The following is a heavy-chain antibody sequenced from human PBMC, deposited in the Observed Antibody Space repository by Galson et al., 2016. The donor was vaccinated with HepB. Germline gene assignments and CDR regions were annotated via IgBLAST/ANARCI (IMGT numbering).Heavy chain of an antibody. D-gene: IGHD5-18*01. CDR1: GFPFTTSA. CDR3: AKPRRYNHDALHI. V-gene: IGHV3-23*01. CDR2: ISGSGTTT. Sequence: SLRLSCAASGFPFTTSALNWVRQAPGKGLQWVSFISGSGTTTFYTDSVKGRFTISRDNSKNMLYLQMDSLRAEDTAVYSCAKPRRYNHDALHIWGQGMMVTVSS. J-gene: IGHJ3*02.